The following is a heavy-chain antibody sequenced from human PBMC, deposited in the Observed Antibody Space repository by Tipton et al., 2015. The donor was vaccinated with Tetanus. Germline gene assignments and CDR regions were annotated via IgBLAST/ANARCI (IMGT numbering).Heavy chain of an antibody. CDR3: ARGQAAGFTVGYYYYYYGMDV. D-gene: IGHD6-13*01. J-gene: IGHJ6*02. Sequence: LRLSCTVSGGFISSYNYYWGWIHQAPGKGLEWIGSIYYSGSTYYNASVKSRVTISVDTSKNQFSLKLSSVTAADTAVYYCARGQAAGFTVGYYYYYYGMDVWGQGTTVTVSS. V-gene: IGHV4-39*07. CDR1: GGFISSYNYY. CDR2: IYYSGST.